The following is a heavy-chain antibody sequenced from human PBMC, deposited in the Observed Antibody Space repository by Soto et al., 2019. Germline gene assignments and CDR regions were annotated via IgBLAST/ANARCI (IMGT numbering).Heavy chain of an antibody. J-gene: IGHJ4*02. Sequence: QVHLVESGGGVVQPGESLRLSCVASGFTFTNYHIHWVRQAPGKGLEWVAVVSSDGNNKYYADSVQGRFSISRNNSNNTVFLQMNSLRGEDTALFYCARASTNHYFDYWGQGTLVTVSS. CDR2: VSSDGNNK. CDR1: GFTFTNYH. V-gene: IGHV3-30*14. CDR3: ARASTNHYFDY. D-gene: IGHD2-2*01.